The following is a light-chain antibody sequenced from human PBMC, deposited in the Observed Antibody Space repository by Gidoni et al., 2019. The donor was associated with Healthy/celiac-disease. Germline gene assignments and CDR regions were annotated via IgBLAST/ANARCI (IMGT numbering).Light chain of an antibody. V-gene: IGKV1-8*01. Sequence: AIRMTQSPSSFSASTGDRVTITCRASQGISSYLAWYQQKPGKAPKLLIDAASTLQSGVPSRFSGSGSGTDFTLTISCLQSEDFATYYCQQYYSYPLTFXGXTKVXIK. J-gene: IGKJ4*01. CDR2: AAS. CDR3: QQYYSYPLT. CDR1: QGISSY.